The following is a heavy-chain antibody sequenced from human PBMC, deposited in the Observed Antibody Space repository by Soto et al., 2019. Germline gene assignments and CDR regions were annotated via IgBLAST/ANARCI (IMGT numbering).Heavy chain of an antibody. J-gene: IGHJ4*02. CDR2: MSYDGSKA. D-gene: IGHD1-26*01. CDR1: GFTFSSSA. CDR3: AQDGRSGSVTRPDH. Sequence: QVQLVESGGGVVQPGRTLRLSCAASGFTFSSSAMAWVRQAPGKGLEWVSFMSYDGSKAFYADSVRGRFTVSRDNSKNTLYLQMNGLRSEDTALYYCAQDGRSGSVTRPDHWGQGTLVTVSS. V-gene: IGHV3-30*04.